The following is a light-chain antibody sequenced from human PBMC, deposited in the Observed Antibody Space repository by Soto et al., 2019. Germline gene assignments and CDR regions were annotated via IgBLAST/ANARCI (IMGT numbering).Light chain of an antibody. Sequence: VLRQTPSSVSLSPGERAILSCRVSQLFSSNLAWYQHKPGQAPRLLIYGVSTRDTGVPDRFSGSASGTEFTLTISSLQSEDFAVYCCQQYNNCPRTFGQGTLLEI. CDR3: QQYNNCPRT. CDR2: GVS. J-gene: IGKJ5*01. CDR1: QLFSSN. V-gene: IGKV3-15*01.